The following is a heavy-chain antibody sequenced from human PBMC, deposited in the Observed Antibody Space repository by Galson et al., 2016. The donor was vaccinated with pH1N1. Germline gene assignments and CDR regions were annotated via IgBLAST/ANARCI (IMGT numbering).Heavy chain of an antibody. Sequence: SSFWMTWVRQAPEKGLEWIATIHYNGNTYHNPSLKSRVTMSVDTSQIQFSLQLSSVTDADTAVYYCARRGGNAYKLQWYFDLWGRGTLVCVCS. V-gene: IGHV4-39*01. CDR1: SSFW. D-gene: IGHD1-14*01. CDR3: ARRGGNAYKLQWYFDL. CDR2: IHYNGNT. J-gene: IGHJ2*01.